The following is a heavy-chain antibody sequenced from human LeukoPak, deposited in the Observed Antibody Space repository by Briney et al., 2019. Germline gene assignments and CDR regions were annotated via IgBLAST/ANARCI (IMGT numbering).Heavy chain of an antibody. Sequence: PSETLSLTCTVSGGSISSYYWSWIRQPPGKGLKWIGYIYYSGSTNYNPSLKSRVTISVDTSKNQFSLKLSSVTAADTAVYYCARGGYYDSSGYYKFDYWGQGTLVTVSS. V-gene: IGHV4-59*01. D-gene: IGHD3-22*01. CDR3: ARGGYYDSSGYYKFDY. J-gene: IGHJ4*02. CDR2: IYYSGST. CDR1: GGSISSYY.